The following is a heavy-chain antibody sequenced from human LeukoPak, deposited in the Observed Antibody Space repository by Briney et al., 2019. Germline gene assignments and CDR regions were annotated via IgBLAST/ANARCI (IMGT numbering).Heavy chain of an antibody. Sequence: ASVKVSCKASGYTFTSYGISWVRQAPGQGLEWMGWISAYNGNTNYAQKLQGRVTMTTDTSTSTAYMELKSLRSDDTAVYYCARDLKYYYDSSVSAFDIWGQGTMVTVSS. D-gene: IGHD3-22*01. CDR2: ISAYNGNT. V-gene: IGHV1-18*01. CDR3: ARDLKYYYDSSVSAFDI. J-gene: IGHJ3*02. CDR1: GYTFTSYG.